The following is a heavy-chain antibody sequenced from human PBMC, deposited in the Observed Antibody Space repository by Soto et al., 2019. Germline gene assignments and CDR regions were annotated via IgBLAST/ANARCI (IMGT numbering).Heavy chain of an antibody. J-gene: IGHJ6*02. V-gene: IGHV1-69*13. CDR3: ARGRYSYGRNYYGMDV. D-gene: IGHD5-18*01. Sequence: SVKVSCKASGGTFSSYAISWVRQAPGQGLEWMGGIIPICGTANYAQKFQGRVTITADESTSTAYMELSSLRSEDTAVYYCARGRYSYGRNYYGMDVWGQGTTVTVSS. CDR2: IIPICGTA. CDR1: GGTFSSYA.